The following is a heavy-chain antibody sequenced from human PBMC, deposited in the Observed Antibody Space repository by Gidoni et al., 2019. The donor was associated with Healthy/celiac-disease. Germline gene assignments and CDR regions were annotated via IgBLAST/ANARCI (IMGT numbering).Heavy chain of an antibody. V-gene: IGHV3-9*01. J-gene: IGHJ6*02. Sequence: EVQLVESGGGLVQPGRSLRLSCAASGFTFDDYAMHWVRQAPGKGLEWVSGISWNSGSIGYADSVKGRFTISRDNARNSLYLQMNSLRAEDTALYYCAKGLGYCSGGSCYSGRYYYYGMDVWGQGTTVTVSS. CDR1: GFTFDDYA. CDR3: AKGLGYCSGGSCYSGRYYYYGMDV. CDR2: ISWNSGSI. D-gene: IGHD2-15*01.